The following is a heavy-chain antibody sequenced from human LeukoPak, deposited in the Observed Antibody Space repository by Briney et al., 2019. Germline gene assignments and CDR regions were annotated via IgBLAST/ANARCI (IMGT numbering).Heavy chain of an antibody. J-gene: IGHJ4*02. CDR1: GIIFSDYA. CDR2: VSYDGRDK. CDR3: ATGFGSGRDY. Sequence: GRSLRLSCAASGIIFSDYAMHWVRQAPGKGLDWVAVVSYDGRDKQYADFVKGRFTISRDNSKGTLYLQMNSLRAEDTAVFYCATGFGSGRDYWGQGTLVTVSS. V-gene: IGHV3-30*04. D-gene: IGHD3-10*01.